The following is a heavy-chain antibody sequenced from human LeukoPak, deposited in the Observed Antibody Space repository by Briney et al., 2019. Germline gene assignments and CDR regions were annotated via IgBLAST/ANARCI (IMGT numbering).Heavy chain of an antibody. D-gene: IGHD6-6*01. Sequence: GGSLRLSCAASGFTFSSYGMHWVRQAPGKGLEWVAFIRYDGSNKYYADSVKGRFTISRDNSNNTLYLQMNSLRAEDTAVYYCARGSIAARPYYFDYWGQGTLVTVSS. V-gene: IGHV3-30*02. CDR2: IRYDGSNK. CDR1: GFTFSSYG. J-gene: IGHJ4*02. CDR3: ARGSIAARPYYFDY.